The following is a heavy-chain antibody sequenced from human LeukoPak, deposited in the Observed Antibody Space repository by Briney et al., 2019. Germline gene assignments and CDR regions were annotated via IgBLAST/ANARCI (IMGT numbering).Heavy chain of an antibody. V-gene: IGHV3-30-3*01. CDR2: ISYDGSNK. D-gene: IGHD6-19*01. J-gene: IGHJ4*02. CDR3: ARDLPWLDY. CDR1: GFTFSSYA. Sequence: GGSLRLSCAASGFTFSSYAMHWVRQAPGKGLEWVAVISYDGSNKYYADSVKGRFTISRDNSKNTLYLQMNSLRAEDTAVYYCARDLPWLDYWGQGTLVTVSS.